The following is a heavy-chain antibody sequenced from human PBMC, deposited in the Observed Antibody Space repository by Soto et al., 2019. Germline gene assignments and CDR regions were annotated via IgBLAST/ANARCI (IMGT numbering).Heavy chain of an antibody. D-gene: IGHD3-10*01. CDR1: GYTFTSYA. J-gene: IGHJ6*02. CDR3: ARGGPMTNYYGMDV. V-gene: IGHV1-3*01. Sequence: QVQLVQSGAEVKKPGASVKVSCKASGYTFTSYAMHWVRQAPGQRLEWMGWINAGNGNTKYSQKFQGRVTITRDTSASTAYMELSSLRSEDTAVYYCARGGPMTNYYGMDVWGQGTTVTVSS. CDR2: INAGNGNT.